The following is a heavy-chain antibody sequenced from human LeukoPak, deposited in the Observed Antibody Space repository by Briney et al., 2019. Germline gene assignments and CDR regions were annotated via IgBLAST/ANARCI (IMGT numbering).Heavy chain of an antibody. CDR2: IPYDGSNK. Sequence: GGSLRLSCAASGFTFSSYGMHWVRQALGKGLEWVAVIPYDGSNKYYADSVKGRFTISRDNSKNTLYLQMNSLRAEDTAVYYCASCVDTAMEFDYWGQGTLVTVSS. D-gene: IGHD5-18*01. J-gene: IGHJ4*02. CDR1: GFTFSSYG. CDR3: ASCVDTAMEFDY. V-gene: IGHV3-30*03.